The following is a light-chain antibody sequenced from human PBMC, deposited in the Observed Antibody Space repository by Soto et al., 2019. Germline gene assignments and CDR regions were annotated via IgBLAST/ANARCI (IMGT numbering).Light chain of an antibody. J-gene: IGKJ1*01. CDR3: QQYYTYPWT. CDR1: QSVSSNY. Sequence: EIVLTQSPGTLSLSPGERATLSCRASQSVSSNYIAWYQQKPGQAPRLLIYGASSRATSIPDRFSGSGSGTDFTLTIGCLQSEDLATYYCQQYYTYPWTFGQGTKVDI. V-gene: IGKV3-20*01. CDR2: GAS.